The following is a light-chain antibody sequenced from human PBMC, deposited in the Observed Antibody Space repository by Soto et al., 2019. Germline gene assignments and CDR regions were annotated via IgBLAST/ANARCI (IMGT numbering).Light chain of an antibody. J-gene: IGKJ1*01. V-gene: IGKV1-5*03. CDR2: RAS. CDR3: LQYITYNPWT. Sequence: DIQMTQSRATLSASVGDRVTITCWASQSIGSWVAWYQQKPGQVPKLLVQRASRLESGVPSRFSGSGSGTEFTLTISSLQPDDVATYYCLQYITYNPWTFGRGTKVEI. CDR1: QSIGSW.